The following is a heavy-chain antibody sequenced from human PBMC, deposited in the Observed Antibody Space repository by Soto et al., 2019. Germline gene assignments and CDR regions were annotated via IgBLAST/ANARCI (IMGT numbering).Heavy chain of an antibody. CDR3: AKGSLIFGEGVYDWFDT. Sequence: EVQLLESGGGLVRPGGSLRLSCVVSGFTFSSYAMSWVRQAPGKGLEWVSAISGSSGSTYYTDSVRGRVTISRDNSKNTLYLQVNSLRVDDTAVYYCAKGSLIFGEGVYDWFDTWGQGTLVVVSS. J-gene: IGHJ5*02. D-gene: IGHD3-10*01. CDR1: GFTFSSYA. CDR2: ISGSSGST. V-gene: IGHV3-23*01.